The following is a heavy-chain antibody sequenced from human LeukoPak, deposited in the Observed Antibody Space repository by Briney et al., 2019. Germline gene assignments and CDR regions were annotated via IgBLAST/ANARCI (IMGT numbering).Heavy chain of an antibody. D-gene: IGHD3-10*01. Sequence: PSETLSLTCAVYGGSFSGYYWSWIRQPPGKGLEWIGEINHSGSTNYNPSLKSRVTISVDTSKNQFSLKLSSVTAADTAVYYCARGLVLLWFGETDYWGQGTLVTVSS. J-gene: IGHJ4*02. CDR2: INHSGST. CDR1: GGSFSGYY. CDR3: ARGLVLLWFGETDY. V-gene: IGHV4-34*01.